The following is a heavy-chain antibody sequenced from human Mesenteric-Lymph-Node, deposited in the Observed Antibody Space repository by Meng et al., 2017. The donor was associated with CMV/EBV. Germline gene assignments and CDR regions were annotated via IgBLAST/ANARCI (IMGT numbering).Heavy chain of an antibody. V-gene: IGHV4-34*01. CDR3: ARGGIAAAGTIDY. Sequence: GSLRLSCAVYGGSFSGYYWSWIRQPPGKGLEWIGEINHRGSTNYNPSLKSRVTISVDTSKNQFSLKVSSVTAADTAVYYCARGGIAAAGTIDYWGQGTLVTVSS. CDR2: INHRGST. CDR1: GGSFSGYY. D-gene: IGHD6-13*01. J-gene: IGHJ4*02.